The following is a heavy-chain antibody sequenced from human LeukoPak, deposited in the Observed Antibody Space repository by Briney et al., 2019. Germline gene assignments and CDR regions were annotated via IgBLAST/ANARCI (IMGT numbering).Heavy chain of an antibody. V-gene: IGHV3-48*01. J-gene: IGHJ3*02. D-gene: IGHD3-16*01. CDR3: ASQRDYGSDAFDI. CDR1: GFNFSSYA. Sequence: GGSLRLSCAASGFNFSSYAMSWVRLAPGKGLEWVSYISSSSSTIYYADSVKGRFTISRDNAKNSLYLQVNSLRAEDTAVYYCASQRDYGSDAFDIWGQGTMVTVSS. CDR2: ISSSSSTI.